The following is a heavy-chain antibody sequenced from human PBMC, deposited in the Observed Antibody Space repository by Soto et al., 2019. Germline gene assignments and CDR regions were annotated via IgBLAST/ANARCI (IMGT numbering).Heavy chain of an antibody. CDR1: GGSIGGDY. D-gene: IGHD3-10*01. CDR2: VYDSGST. V-gene: IGHV4-59*01. J-gene: IGHJ4*02. Sequence: QVQLQESGPGLVKPSETLSLTCIVSGGSIGGDYWNWIRQPPGRGLEWIGDVYDSGSTNYNPSLRSRVTISLDTSTNQFSLKLRSVTAADTAVYYCARRGPRGWFDYWGQGTLVTVSS. CDR3: ARRGPRGWFDY.